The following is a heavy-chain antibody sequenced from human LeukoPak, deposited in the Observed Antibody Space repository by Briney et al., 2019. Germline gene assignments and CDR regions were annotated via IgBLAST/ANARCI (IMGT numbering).Heavy chain of an antibody. CDR3: AKVLVRGVIIKGYYFDY. CDR2: ISGSGGST. CDR1: GFTFSSYA. V-gene: IGHV3-23*01. D-gene: IGHD3-10*01. Sequence: GGSLRHSCAASGFTFSSYAMSWVRQAPGKGLEWVSAISGSGGSTYYADSVKGRFTISRDNSKNTLYLQMNSLRAEDTAVYYCAKVLVRGVIIKGYYFDYWGQGTLVTVSS. J-gene: IGHJ4*02.